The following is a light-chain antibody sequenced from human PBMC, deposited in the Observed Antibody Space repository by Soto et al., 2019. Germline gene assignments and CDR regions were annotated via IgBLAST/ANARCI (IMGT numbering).Light chain of an antibody. CDR1: QSISSY. CDR2: AAS. J-gene: IGKJ3*01. CDR3: QQSYSTPIFT. V-gene: IGKV1-39*01. Sequence: DIQMTQSPSSLSASVGDRVTITGRASQSISSYLNWYQQKPGKAPKLLIYAASTLQSGVPSRFSGSGSGPDFTLTISSLQPEDFATYYCQQSYSTPIFTFGPGTKVDIK.